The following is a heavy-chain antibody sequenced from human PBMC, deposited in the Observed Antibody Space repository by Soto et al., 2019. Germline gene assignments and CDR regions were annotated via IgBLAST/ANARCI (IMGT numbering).Heavy chain of an antibody. CDR3: ARDGRSDSSGYSLVAFGI. Sequence: ASVKVSCKASGYTFTSYAMHWVRQAPGQRLEWMGWINAGNGNTKYSQKFQGRVTITRDTSASTAYMELSSLRSEDTAVYYCARDGRSDSSGYSLVAFGIWGQGTMVTVSS. CDR1: GYTFTSYA. D-gene: IGHD3-22*01. J-gene: IGHJ3*02. CDR2: INAGNGNT. V-gene: IGHV1-3*01.